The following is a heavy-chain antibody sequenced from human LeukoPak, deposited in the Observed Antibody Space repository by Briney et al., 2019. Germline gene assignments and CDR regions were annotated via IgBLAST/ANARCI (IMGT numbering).Heavy chain of an antibody. J-gene: IGHJ4*02. CDR1: GYTFTSYD. Sequence: GASVKVSCKASGYTFTSYDINWVRQATGQGLEWMGWVKPNSGHTGYAQKFQGRVTMTRNTSISTAYMELSSLRSEDTAVYYCARGAPGSYCSGGSCPYFDYWGQGTLVSVSS. CDR2: VKPNSGHT. D-gene: IGHD2-15*01. CDR3: ARGAPGSYCSGGSCPYFDY. V-gene: IGHV1-8*01.